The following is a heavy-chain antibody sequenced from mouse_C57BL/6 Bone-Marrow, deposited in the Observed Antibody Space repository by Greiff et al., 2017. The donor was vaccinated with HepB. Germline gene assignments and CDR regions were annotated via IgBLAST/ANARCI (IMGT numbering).Heavy chain of an antibody. J-gene: IGHJ4*01. CDR3: ARGDYERGKAMDY. Sequence: VKLMESGAELVKPGASVKMSCKASGYTFTTYPIEWMKQNHGKSLEWIGNFHPYNDDTKYNEKFKGKATLTVEKSSSTVYLELSRLTSDDSAVYYCARGDYERGKAMDYWGQGTSVTVSS. D-gene: IGHD2-4*01. V-gene: IGHV1-47*01. CDR2: FHPYNDDT. CDR1: GYTFTTYP.